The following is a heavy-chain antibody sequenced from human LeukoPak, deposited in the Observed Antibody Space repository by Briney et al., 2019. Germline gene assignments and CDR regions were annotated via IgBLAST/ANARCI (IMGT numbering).Heavy chain of an antibody. CDR2: ISYDGSNK. V-gene: IGHV3-30*04. J-gene: IGHJ4*02. D-gene: IGHD3-10*01. CDR3: ATDGWVYYYGSGSYSDY. Sequence: PGGSLRLSCAASGFTFSSYAMHWVRLAPGKGLEWVAVISYDGSNKYYADSVKGRFTISRDNSKNTLYLQMNSLRAEDTAVYYCATDGWVYYYGSGSYSDYWGQGTLVTVSS. CDR1: GFTFSSYA.